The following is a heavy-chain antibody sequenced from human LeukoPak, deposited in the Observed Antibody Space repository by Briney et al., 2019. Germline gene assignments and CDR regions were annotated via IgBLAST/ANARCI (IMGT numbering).Heavy chain of an antibody. CDR2: ISWNSGSI. Sequence: GRSLRLSCAASGFTFDDYAMHWVRQAPGKGLEWVSGISWNSGSIGYADSVKGRFTISRDNAKNSLYLQMNSLRAEDTALYYCARLEMATIASNLRMQSIWGQGTMVTVSS. V-gene: IGHV3-9*01. CDR3: ARLEMATIASNLRMQSI. J-gene: IGHJ3*02. D-gene: IGHD5-24*01. CDR1: GFTFDDYA.